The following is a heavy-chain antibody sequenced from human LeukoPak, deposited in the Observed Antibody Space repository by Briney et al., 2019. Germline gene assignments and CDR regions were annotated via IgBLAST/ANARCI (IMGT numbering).Heavy chain of an antibody. J-gene: IGHJ4*02. D-gene: IGHD2/OR15-2a*01. CDR2: IDADGSAT. Sequence: GGSLRLSCRVSGFTFNKYWMHWVRQAPGKGLVWVSRIDADGSATNYADFVKGRITISRDNARNTLYLQMNGLRVEDTARYYCARESAIVRVPFDNWGQGTLVTVSS. CDR1: GFTFNKYW. V-gene: IGHV3-74*01. CDR3: ARESAIVRVPFDN.